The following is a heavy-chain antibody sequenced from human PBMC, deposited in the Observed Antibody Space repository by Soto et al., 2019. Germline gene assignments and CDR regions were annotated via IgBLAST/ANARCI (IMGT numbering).Heavy chain of an antibody. J-gene: IGHJ5*02. CDR1: GGSISSYY. Sequence: SETLSLTCTVSGGSISSYYWSWIRQPPGKGLEWIGYIYYSGSTNYNPSLKSRVTISVDTSNNQFSLKLSSVTAADTAVYYCARYYDICHWFDPWGQGTLVTVSS. D-gene: IGHD3-9*01. CDR3: ARYYDICHWFDP. CDR2: IYYSGST. V-gene: IGHV4-59*08.